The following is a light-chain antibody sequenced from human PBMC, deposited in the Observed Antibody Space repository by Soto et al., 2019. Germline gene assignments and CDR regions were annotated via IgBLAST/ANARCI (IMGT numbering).Light chain of an antibody. J-gene: IGLJ3*02. Sequence: QSVLTKPPSVSGAPGQRVTISCTGSSSNIGAGHDVHWYQQLPGTAPKLLIYGDNNRPSGVPDRFSGSKSGTSASLAITGLQAEDEADYYCQSYDSSQSAWVFGGGTKLTVL. CDR3: QSYDSSQSAWV. V-gene: IGLV1-40*01. CDR1: SSNIGAGHD. CDR2: GDN.